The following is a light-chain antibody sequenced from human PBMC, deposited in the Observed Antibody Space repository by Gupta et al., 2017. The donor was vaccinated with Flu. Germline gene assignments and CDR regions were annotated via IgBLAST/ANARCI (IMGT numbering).Light chain of an antibody. CDR1: QSISSW. J-gene: IGKJ1*01. CDR2: KAS. V-gene: IGKV1-5*03. CDR3: QHYNSYPWT. Sequence: DIQMTQSPSTLSASVGDRVTITCRASQSISSWLAWYQQKPGKAPKLLIYKASSLESGVPSRFSGSGSGTEFTLTISSLQPDDFATYYCQHYNSYPWTFGQGTQVDIK.